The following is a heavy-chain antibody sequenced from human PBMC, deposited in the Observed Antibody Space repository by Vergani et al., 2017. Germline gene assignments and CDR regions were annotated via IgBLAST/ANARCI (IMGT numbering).Heavy chain of an antibody. CDR1: GGSISSYY. J-gene: IGHJ3*02. Sequence: QVQLQESGPGLVKPSETLSLTCTVSGGSISSYYWSCIRQPPGKGLDRIGSIYYSGSTNYNPSLKSRVTISVDTSKNQFSLKLSSVTAADTAVYYCARNPYCGGDCYSDAFDIWGQGTMVTVSS. D-gene: IGHD2-21*02. V-gene: IGHV4-59*01. CDR2: IYYSGST. CDR3: ARNPYCGGDCYSDAFDI.